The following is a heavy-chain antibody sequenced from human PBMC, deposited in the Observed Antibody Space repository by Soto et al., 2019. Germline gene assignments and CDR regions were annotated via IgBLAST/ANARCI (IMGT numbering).Heavy chain of an antibody. V-gene: IGHV3-23*01. CDR1: GFTFSNYA. D-gene: IGHD1-26*01. Sequence: GGSLRLSCAASGFTFSNYAMTWVRQAPGKGLEWVSTISSGGGDTYHADAVKGRFTISRDNSKNSLYLQMNSLRAEDTAVYYCARGLRELHLPFAFAIWGQGTMVTVSS. CDR2: ISSGGGDT. J-gene: IGHJ3*02. CDR3: ARGLRELHLPFAFAI.